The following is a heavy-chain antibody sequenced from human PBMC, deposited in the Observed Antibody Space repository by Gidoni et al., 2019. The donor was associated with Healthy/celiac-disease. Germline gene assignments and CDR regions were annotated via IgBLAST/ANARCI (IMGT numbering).Heavy chain of an antibody. Sequence: QLQLQESGSGLVKPSQTLSLTCAVSGGSLSSGGYSWRWLRQPPGKGLEWIGYIYHSGSTYYNPSLKSRVTISVDRSKNQFSLKLSSVTAADTAVYYCARVPYGDYVHAFDIWGQGTMVTVSS. CDR2: IYHSGST. J-gene: IGHJ3*02. CDR1: GGSLSSGGYS. CDR3: ARVPYGDYVHAFDI. D-gene: IGHD4-17*01. V-gene: IGHV4-30-2*01.